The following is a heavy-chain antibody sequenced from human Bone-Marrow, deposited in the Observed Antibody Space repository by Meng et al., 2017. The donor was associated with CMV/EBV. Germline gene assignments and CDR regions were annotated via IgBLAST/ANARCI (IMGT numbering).Heavy chain of an antibody. Sequence: SLKISCAASGFTFDDYAMHWVRQAPGKGLEWVSGISWNSGSIGYADSVKGRFTISRDNAKNSLYLQMNSLRAEDMALYYCARGGYSSIDVVFFDYWGQGTLVTVPQ. CDR1: GFTFDDYA. CDR2: ISWNSGSI. D-gene: IGHD6-13*01. CDR3: ARGGYSSIDVVFFDY. V-gene: IGHV3-9*03. J-gene: IGHJ4*02.